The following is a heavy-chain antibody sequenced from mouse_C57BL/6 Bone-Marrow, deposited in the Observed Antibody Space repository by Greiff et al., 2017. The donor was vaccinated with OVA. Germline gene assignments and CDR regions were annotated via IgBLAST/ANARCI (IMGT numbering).Heavy chain of an antibody. CDR2: INPGSGGT. CDR1: GYAFTNYL. CDR3: ARGYYYGSSYVDY. D-gene: IGHD1-1*01. V-gene: IGHV1-54*01. Sequence: QVQLQQSGAELVRPGTSVKVSCKASGYAFTNYLIEWVKQRPGQGLEWIGVINPGSGGTNYNEKFKGKATLTADKSSSTAYMQLSSLTSEDSAVYFCARGYYYGSSYVDYWGQGTTLTVSS. J-gene: IGHJ2*01.